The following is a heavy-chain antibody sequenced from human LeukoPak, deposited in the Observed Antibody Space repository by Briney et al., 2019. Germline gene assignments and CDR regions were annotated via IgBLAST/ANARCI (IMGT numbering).Heavy chain of an antibody. CDR2: IYHSGST. V-gene: IGHV4-30-2*01. Sequence: PSETLSLTCTVSGGSISSGGYYWSWIRQPPGKGLEWIGYIYHSGSTYYNPSLKSRVTISVDTSKNQFSLQLSSVTPEDTAEYFCAGTTDYSSFLAYWGQGTLVTVSS. CDR1: GGSISSGGYY. CDR3: AGTTDYSSFLAY. J-gene: IGHJ4*02. D-gene: IGHD4-11*01.